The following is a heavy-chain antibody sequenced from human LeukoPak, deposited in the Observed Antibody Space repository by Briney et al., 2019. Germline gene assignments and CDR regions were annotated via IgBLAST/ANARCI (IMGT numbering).Heavy chain of an antibody. V-gene: IGHV3-23*01. D-gene: IGHD3-10*01. CDR1: GFTFSSYA. CDR3: AKALTGSYYSSWFDP. CDR2: ISGSGGST. Sequence: GGSLRLSCAASGFTFSSYAMSWVRQAPGRGLEWVSAISGSGGSTYYADSVKGRFTISRDNSKNTLYLQMNSLRAEDTAVYYYAKALTGSYYSSWFDPWGEGTLVTVSS. J-gene: IGHJ5*02.